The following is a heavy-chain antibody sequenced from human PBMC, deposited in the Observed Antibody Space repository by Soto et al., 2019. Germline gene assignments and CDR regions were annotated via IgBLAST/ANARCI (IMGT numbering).Heavy chain of an antibody. D-gene: IGHD3-16*01. CDR2: IYYSGST. CDR1: GGSISSYY. Sequence: TSETLSLTCTVSGGSISSYYWSWIRQPPGKGLEWIGYIYYSGSTNYNPSLKSRVTISVDTSKNQFSLKLSSVTAADTAVYYCASQWGTSYYYYMDVWGKGTTVTVSS. J-gene: IGHJ6*03. V-gene: IGHV4-59*01. CDR3: ASQWGTSYYYYMDV.